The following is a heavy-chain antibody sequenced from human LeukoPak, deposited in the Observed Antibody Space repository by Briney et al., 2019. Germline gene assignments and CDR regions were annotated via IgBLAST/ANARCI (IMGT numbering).Heavy chain of an antibody. CDR1: GGTFSSYA. J-gene: IGHJ6*02. Sequence: EASVKVSCKASGGTFSSYAISWVRQAPGQGLEWMGRIIPILGIANYAQKFQGRVTVTADKSTSTAYMELGSLRSEDTAVYYCATDWSGYCSSTSCLTYYYYYGMDVWGQGTTVTVSS. CDR2: IIPILGIA. CDR3: ATDWSGYCSSTSCLTYYYYYGMDV. D-gene: IGHD2-2*01. V-gene: IGHV1-69*04.